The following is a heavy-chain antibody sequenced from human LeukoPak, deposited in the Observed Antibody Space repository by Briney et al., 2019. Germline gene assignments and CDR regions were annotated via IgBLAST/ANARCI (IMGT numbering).Heavy chain of an antibody. J-gene: IGHJ4*02. CDR2: IYYSGST. Sequence: SETLPLTXTVSGGSISSSSYYWGWIRQPPGKGLEWIGSIYYSGSTYYNPSLKSRVTISVDTSKNQFSLKLSSVTAADTAVYYCARRPVYASDLDYWGQGTLVTVSS. CDR1: GGSISSSSYY. V-gene: IGHV4-39*01. D-gene: IGHD2-8*01. CDR3: ARRPVYASDLDY.